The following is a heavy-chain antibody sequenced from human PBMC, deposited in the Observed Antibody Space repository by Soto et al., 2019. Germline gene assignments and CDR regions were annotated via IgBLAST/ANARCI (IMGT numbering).Heavy chain of an antibody. J-gene: IGHJ3*02. CDR1: GGSISSGGYY. D-gene: IGHD2-2*01. CDR3: ARVGDGYCSSTICHDAFDI. CDR2: IYYSGST. Sequence: PSETLSLTCTVSGGSISSGGYYWSWIRQHPGKGLEWIGYIYYSGSTYYNPSLKSRVTISVDTSKNQFSLKLSSVTAADTAVYYCARVGDGYCSSTICHDAFDIWGQGTMVTVSS. V-gene: IGHV4-31*03.